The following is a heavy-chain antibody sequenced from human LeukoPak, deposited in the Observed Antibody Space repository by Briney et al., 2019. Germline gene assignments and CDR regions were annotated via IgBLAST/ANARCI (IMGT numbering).Heavy chain of an antibody. V-gene: IGHV3-21*01. D-gene: IGHD6-13*01. CDR2: ISSSSSYI. Sequence: GGSLRLSCVPPRFTFSSYSMNWVRQAPGRGREWVSSISSSSSYIYYADSVKGRFTISRDKAKNSLYLQMNSLRAEDTAVYYCARDPALYSSTPGAFDYWGQGTLVTVSS. CDR3: ARDPALYSSTPGAFDY. CDR1: RFTFSSYS. J-gene: IGHJ4*02.